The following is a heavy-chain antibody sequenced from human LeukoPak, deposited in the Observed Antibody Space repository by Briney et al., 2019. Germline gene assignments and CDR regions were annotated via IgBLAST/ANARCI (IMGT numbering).Heavy chain of an antibody. CDR3: ARYKSSWYFDY. V-gene: IGHV4-39*01. J-gene: IGHJ4*02. CDR1: GVSISSSNSY. CDR2: IFYSVST. Sequence: PSETLSLTCTVSGVSISSSNSYWRWIRQSPGKGLEWIGSIFYSVSTYYNPSLKSRVSISVDTSKSQFSLKVTSVTAADTAVYFCARYKSSWYFDYWGQGTLVTVSS. D-gene: IGHD6-13*01.